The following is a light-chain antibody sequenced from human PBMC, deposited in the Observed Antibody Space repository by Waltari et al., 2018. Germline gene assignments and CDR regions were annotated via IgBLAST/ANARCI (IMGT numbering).Light chain of an antibody. J-gene: IGKJ1*01. CDR1: QSITNW. V-gene: IGKV1-5*03. CDR2: RES. CDR3: QQYDNYWT. Sequence: DIQMTQSPSTLSAPVGDRVTITCRASQSITNWLAGYQQKPGKAPKLLIYRESNLESGVPSRFSGSGSGTEFTLTISSLQPDDFATYYCQQYDNYWTFGQGTKVEIK.